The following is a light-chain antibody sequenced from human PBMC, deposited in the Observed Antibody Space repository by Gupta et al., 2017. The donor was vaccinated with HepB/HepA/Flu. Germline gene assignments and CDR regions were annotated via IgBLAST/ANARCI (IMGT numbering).Light chain of an antibody. CDR2: EGT. CDR3: CSYEGNSGLI. Sequence: QSALTQPASVSGSRGQSITMSCTGTSTDIGAYNLVSWYQQLLGTAPTLMSDEGTKRPAGVSDRCAASKSGTKALITISGLQAQDEAQYYCCSYEGNSGLIFGGGTRLTVL. J-gene: IGLJ2*01. V-gene: IGLV2-23*01. CDR1: STDIGAYNL.